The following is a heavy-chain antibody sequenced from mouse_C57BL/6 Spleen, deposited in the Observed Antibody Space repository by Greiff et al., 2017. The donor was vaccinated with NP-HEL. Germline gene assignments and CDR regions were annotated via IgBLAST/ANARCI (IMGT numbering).Heavy chain of an antibody. J-gene: IGHJ2*01. CDR2: IDPSDSYT. CDR1: GYTFTSYW. Sequence: VQLQQPGAELVRPGTSVKLSCKASGYTFTSYWMHWVKQRPGQGLEWIGVIDPSDSYTNYNQKFKGKATLTVDTSSSTAYMQLSSLTSEDSAVYYCAREGMGYFDYWGQGTTLTVSS. CDR3: AREGMGYFDY. V-gene: IGHV1-59*01.